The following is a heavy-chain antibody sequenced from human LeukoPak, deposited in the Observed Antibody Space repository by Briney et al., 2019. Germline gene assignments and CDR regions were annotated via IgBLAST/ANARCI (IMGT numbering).Heavy chain of an antibody. CDR3: ARDLVPGYCSGGSCYPGFY. CDR2: IYYSGST. CDR1: GGSISSYY. J-gene: IGHJ4*02. D-gene: IGHD2-15*01. Sequence: SETLSLTCTVSGGSISSYYWSWIRQPPGKGLEWIGYIYYSGSTNYNPSLKSRVTISVDTSKNQFSLKLSSVTAADTAVYYCARDLVPGYCSGGSCYPGFYWGQGTLVTVSS. V-gene: IGHV4-59*01.